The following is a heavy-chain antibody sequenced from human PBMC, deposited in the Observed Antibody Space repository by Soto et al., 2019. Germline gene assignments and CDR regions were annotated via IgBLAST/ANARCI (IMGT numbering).Heavy chain of an antibody. CDR3: ARYSYGSGTSAPFDY. J-gene: IGHJ4*02. Sequence: GGSLRLSCAASGFTFSNYAMSWVRQAPGKGLEWVSTISGSGGSTHYADSVKGRFTISRDNSKNTLYLLMNSLRAEDTAVYYCARYSYGSGTSAPFDYWGQGTLVTVSS. D-gene: IGHD3-10*01. CDR2: ISGSGGST. CDR1: GFTFSNYA. V-gene: IGHV3-23*01.